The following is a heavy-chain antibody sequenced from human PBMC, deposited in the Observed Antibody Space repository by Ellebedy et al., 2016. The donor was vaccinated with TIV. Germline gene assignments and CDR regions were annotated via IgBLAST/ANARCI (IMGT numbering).Heavy chain of an antibody. Sequence: GGSLRLSCAASGFTFSNYWMSWVRQDPGKGLEWVANIKQDGSEKYYVDSVEGRFAISRDNAKNSMYLQMNSLRDEDTAVYYCARDQWLGRAYYFDYWGQGTLLTVSS. CDR2: IKQDGSEK. CDR3: ARDQWLGRAYYFDY. V-gene: IGHV3-7*01. D-gene: IGHD6-19*01. J-gene: IGHJ4*02. CDR1: GFTFSNYW.